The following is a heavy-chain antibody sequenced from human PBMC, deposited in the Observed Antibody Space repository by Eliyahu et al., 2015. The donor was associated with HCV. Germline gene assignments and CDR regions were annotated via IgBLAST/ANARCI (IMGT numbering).Heavy chain of an antibody. J-gene: IGHJ4*02. CDR1: GGSFSGYY. CDR2: INHSGST. Sequence: QVQLQQWGAGLLKPSETLSLTCAVYGGSFSGYYWSWIRQPPGKGLEWIGEINHSGSTNYNPSLKXRVTISVDTSKNQFSLKLSSVTAADTAVYYCVRLRRNVLRFLEPKAYYFDYWGQGTLVTVSS. D-gene: IGHD3-3*01. V-gene: IGHV4-34*01. CDR3: VRLRRNVLRFLEPKAYYFDY.